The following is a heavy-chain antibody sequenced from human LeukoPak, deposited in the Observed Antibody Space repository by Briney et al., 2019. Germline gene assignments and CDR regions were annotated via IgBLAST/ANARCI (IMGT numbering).Heavy chain of an antibody. J-gene: IGHJ1*01. D-gene: IGHD2-15*01. CDR2: ISGSGSST. Sequence: PGGSLRLSCAASGFTFSSYAMSWVRQAPGKGLEWVSAISGSGSSTYYADSVKGRFTISRDNSKTTLYLQMNSLRAEDTAVYYCAKVFGYCSGGSCSAEYFQHWGQGTLVTVSS. CDR3: AKVFGYCSGGSCSAEYFQH. V-gene: IGHV3-23*01. CDR1: GFTFSSYA.